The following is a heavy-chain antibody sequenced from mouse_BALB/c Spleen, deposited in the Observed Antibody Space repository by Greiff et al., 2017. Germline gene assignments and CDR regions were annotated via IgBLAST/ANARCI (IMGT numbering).Heavy chain of an antibody. CDR1: GYTFTDYE. V-gene: IGHV1-15*01. J-gene: IGHJ3*01. Sequence: QVQLQQSGAELVRPGASVTLSCKASGYTFTDYEMHWVKQTPVHGLEWIGAIDPETGGTAYNQKFKGKATLTADKSSSTAYMELRSLTSEDSAVYYCTGRLFAYWGQGTLVTVSA. CDR3: TGRLFAY. CDR2: IDPETGGT.